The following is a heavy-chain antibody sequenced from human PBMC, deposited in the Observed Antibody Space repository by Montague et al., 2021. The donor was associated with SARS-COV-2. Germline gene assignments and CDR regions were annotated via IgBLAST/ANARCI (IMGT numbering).Heavy chain of an antibody. D-gene: IGHD3-22*01. V-gene: IGHV4-31*03. Sequence: TLSLTCTVSGGSISSGGYYWSWIRQHPEKGLEWIGYIYYSGSTYYNPSLKSRVTISVDTSKNQFSLKLSSVTAADTAVYYCARVQGITMIVVVIGAFDIWGQGTMVTVSS. CDR3: ARVQGITMIVVVIGAFDI. J-gene: IGHJ3*02. CDR1: GGSISSGGYY. CDR2: IYYSGST.